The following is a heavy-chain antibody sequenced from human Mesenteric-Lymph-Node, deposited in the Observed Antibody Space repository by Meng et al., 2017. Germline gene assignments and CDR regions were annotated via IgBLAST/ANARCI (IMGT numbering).Heavy chain of an antibody. V-gene: IGHV4-28*01. CDR3: ARNVPGTSAYYD. D-gene: IGHD3-22*01. J-gene: IGHJ4*02. CDR1: GYSISSTNW. Sequence: VQVEESAPGLVKPSDTLSLTCAVSGYSISSTNWWGWIRQPPGKGLEWIGYIYYSGSTSYNPSLKSRVTMSVDTSKNQFSLNLNSVTAVDTAVYYCARNVPGTSAYYDWGQGTLVTVSS. CDR2: IYYSGST.